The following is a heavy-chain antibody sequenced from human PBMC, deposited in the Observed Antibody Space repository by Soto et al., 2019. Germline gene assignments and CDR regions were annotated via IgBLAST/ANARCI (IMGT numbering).Heavy chain of an antibody. V-gene: IGHV3-64*01. J-gene: IGHJ4*02. CDR2: ISSNGRST. D-gene: IGHD5-18*01. Sequence: EVQLVESGGGLVQPGGSLRLSCAASGFTFSSYAMHWVRQAPGKGLEYVSVISSNGRSTDYANSVKGRFTISRDNSKNTLYLQMGSLRAEDMAVYYCARGYGYYFDYWGQGTLVTVSS. CDR1: GFTFSSYA. CDR3: ARGYGYYFDY.